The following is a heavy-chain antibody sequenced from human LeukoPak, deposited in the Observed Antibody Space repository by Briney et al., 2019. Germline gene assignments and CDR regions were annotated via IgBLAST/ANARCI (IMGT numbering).Heavy chain of an antibody. V-gene: IGHV1-46*01. CDR2: INPSGGST. CDR1: GYTFTSYY. CDR3: AREGYCSSTSCYQIHYYMDV. J-gene: IGHJ6*03. D-gene: IGHD2-2*01. Sequence: ASVKVSCKASGYTFTSYYMHWVRQAPGQGLEWMGIINPSGGSTSYAQKFQGRVTMTRDMSTSTVYMELSSLRSGDTAVYYCAREGYCSSTSCYQIHYYMDVWRKGTTVTVSS.